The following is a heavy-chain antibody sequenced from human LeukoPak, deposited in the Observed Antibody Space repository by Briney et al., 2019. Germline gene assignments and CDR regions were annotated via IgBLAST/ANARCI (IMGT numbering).Heavy chain of an antibody. Sequence: GASLRVSSKASGYTFTIYDINWVPQAPGQGVEWMGWINTNSGNTGYAQKFQGRVTMTRTTSISTAYMELSSLRSEDTAVYYCARFDLGGDFRFDPWGQGTLVTVSS. CDR1: GYTFTIYD. J-gene: IGHJ5*02. CDR3: ARFDLGGDFRFDP. V-gene: IGHV1-8*01. D-gene: IGHD3-16*01. CDR2: INTNSGNT.